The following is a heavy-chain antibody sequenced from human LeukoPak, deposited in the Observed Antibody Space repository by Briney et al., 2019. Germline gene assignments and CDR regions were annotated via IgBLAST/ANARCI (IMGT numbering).Heavy chain of an antibody. CDR3: TYYYDSSGSHPTRNFDY. V-gene: IGHV3-15*01. D-gene: IGHD3-22*01. CDR2: IRSKTDGGTT. CDR1: GFTFTNAW. Sequence: AGGSLRLSCAASGFTFTNAWMSWVRQAPGKGLEWVGRIRSKTDGGTTDYAAPVKGRFTISRDDSKNTLHLEMNSLKTEDTAVYYCTYYYDSSGSHPTRNFDYWGQGTLVTVSS. J-gene: IGHJ4*02.